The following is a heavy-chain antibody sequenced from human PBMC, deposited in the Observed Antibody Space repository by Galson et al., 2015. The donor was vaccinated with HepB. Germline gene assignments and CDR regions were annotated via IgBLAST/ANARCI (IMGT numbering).Heavy chain of an antibody. Sequence: SLRLSCAASGFTFSNAWMSWVRQAPGKGLEWVGRIKSKTDGGTTDYAAPVKGRFTISRDDSKNTLYLQMNSLKTEDTAVYYCTTEPYSSSWRYYFDYWGQGTLVTVSS. D-gene: IGHD6-13*01. CDR3: TTEPYSSSWRYYFDY. CDR2: IKSKTDGGTT. V-gene: IGHV3-15*01. J-gene: IGHJ4*02. CDR1: GFTFSNAW.